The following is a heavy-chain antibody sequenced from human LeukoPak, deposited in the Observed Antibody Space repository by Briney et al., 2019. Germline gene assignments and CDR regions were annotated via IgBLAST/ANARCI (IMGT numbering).Heavy chain of an antibody. CDR3: ARDVGGSLDY. J-gene: IGHJ4*02. V-gene: IGHV3-7*01. Sequence: GGSLGLACGASGFTLSTYWVAWDRQAPGKGLEWVANIKADDSAKHKAVSVTGRFTISRDNAQNLVSLQMCSLRGEDTAVYYCARDVGGSLDYWGQGTLVTVSS. CDR1: GFTLSTYW. CDR2: IKADDSAK. D-gene: IGHD1-26*01.